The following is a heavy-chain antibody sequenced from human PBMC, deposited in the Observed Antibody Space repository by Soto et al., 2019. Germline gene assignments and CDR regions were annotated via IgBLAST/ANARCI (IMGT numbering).Heavy chain of an antibody. J-gene: IGHJ6*02. CDR3: ARDQDVNYYYYGMDV. CDR1: GYTFTGYY. Sequence: GASVKVSCKASGYTFTGYYMHWVRQAPGQGLEWMGWINPNSGGTNYAQKFQGRVTMTRDTPISTAYMELSRLRSDDTAVYYCARDQDVNYYYYGMDVWGQGTTVTVSS. D-gene: IGHD3-16*01. V-gene: IGHV1-2*02. CDR2: INPNSGGT.